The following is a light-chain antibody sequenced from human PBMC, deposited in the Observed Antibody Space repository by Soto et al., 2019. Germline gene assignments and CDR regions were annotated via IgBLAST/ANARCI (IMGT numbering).Light chain of an antibody. CDR3: QQYKSYSTWT. CDR1: QSISTW. V-gene: IGKV1-5*01. Sequence: GDIVTITCRASQSISTWLAWYQQKPGTAPKLLIYDVSNLESGVPSRFSGSGSGTEFTLTISSLQADDFATYYGQQYKSYSTWTFGQGTKVDIK. CDR2: DVS. J-gene: IGKJ1*01.